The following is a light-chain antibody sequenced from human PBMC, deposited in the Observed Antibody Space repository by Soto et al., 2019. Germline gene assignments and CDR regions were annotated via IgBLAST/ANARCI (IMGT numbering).Light chain of an antibody. Sequence: EVVMTQSPATLSVSPGERATLSCRASQSVSSNLAWYQQKHGQAPRLLIYGASTRATGLPARFSGSGSGTEFNLTISSLQSEDFAVYYCQQYDSWPPITFGQGTRLGMK. J-gene: IGKJ5*01. V-gene: IGKV3-15*01. CDR2: GAS. CDR3: QQYDSWPPIT. CDR1: QSVSSN.